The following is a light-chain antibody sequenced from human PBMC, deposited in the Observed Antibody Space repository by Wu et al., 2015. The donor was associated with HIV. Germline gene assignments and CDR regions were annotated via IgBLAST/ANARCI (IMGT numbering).Light chain of an antibody. V-gene: IGKV1-NL1*01. J-gene: IGKJ2*03. CDR1: QGISNS. Sequence: DIQMTQSPSSLSASVGDRVTITCRASQGISNSLAWYHQRPGKAPKLLLSSTSRLESGVPSRLSGSGSGTDYTLTISSLQPEDFATYYCQQYYDNPPSFGQGTKLEIK. CDR2: STS. CDR3: QQYYDNPPS.